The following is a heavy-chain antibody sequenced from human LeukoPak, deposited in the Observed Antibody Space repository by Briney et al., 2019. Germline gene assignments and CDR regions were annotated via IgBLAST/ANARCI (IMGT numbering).Heavy chain of an antibody. V-gene: IGHV3-23*01. CDR2: ISGSGGST. CDR3: AEDTVTDIIDY. D-gene: IGHD4-4*01. CDR1: GFTFSSYA. J-gene: IGHJ4*02. Sequence: GGSLRLSCAASGFTFSSYAMSWVRQAPGKGLEWVSGISGSGGSTYYADSVEGRFTISRDNSKNTLYLQMNSLRAEDTAVYYCAEDTVTDIIDYWGQGTLVTVSS.